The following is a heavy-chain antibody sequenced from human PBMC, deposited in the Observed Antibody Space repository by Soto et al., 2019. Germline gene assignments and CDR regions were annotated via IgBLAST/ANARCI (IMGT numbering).Heavy chain of an antibody. CDR2: ISWDGGST. J-gene: IGHJ6*04. V-gene: IGHV3-43*01. CDR3: AKGREIDNYSYSGMDV. D-gene: IGHD1-26*01. Sequence: EVQLVESGGVVVQPGGSLRLSCAASGFTFDDYTMHWVRQAPGKGLEWVSLISWDGGSTYYADSVKGRFTISRDNSKNSLYLQMNSLKTEDTALYYCAKGREIDNYSYSGMDVWGKGTTVPSPQ. CDR1: GFTFDDYT.